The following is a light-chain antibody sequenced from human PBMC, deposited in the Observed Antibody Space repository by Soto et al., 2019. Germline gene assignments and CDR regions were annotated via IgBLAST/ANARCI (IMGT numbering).Light chain of an antibody. CDR1: QSVSHRY. Sequence: EIVLTQSPGTLSLSPGETATLSCRASQSVSHRYFAWYQQAPGQAPRLLIHGVSTRATAIPDRFSGSGSETDFTLTIRRLEPEDFAVYYCQLYGSSPWTFGQGTKVEIK. CDR2: GVS. J-gene: IGKJ1*01. V-gene: IGKV3-20*01. CDR3: QLYGSSPWT.